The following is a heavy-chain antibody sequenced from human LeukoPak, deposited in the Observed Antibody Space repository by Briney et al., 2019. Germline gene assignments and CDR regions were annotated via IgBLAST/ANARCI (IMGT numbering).Heavy chain of an antibody. J-gene: IGHJ6*03. CDR3: ARDVSGSSSSGHYFHYYYMDV. D-gene: IGHD6-6*01. CDR2: INTNTGNP. CDR1: GYTFTSYA. Sequence: ASVKVSCKASGYTFTSYAMNWVRQAPGQGLEWMGWINTNTGNPTYAQGFTGRFVFSLDASVSTAYLQISSLKAEDTAVYYCARDVSGSSSSGHYFHYYYMDVWGKGTTVTVSS. V-gene: IGHV7-4-1*02.